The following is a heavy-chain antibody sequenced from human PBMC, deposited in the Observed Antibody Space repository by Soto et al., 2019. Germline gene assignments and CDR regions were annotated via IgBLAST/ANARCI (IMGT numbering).Heavy chain of an antibody. V-gene: IGHV4-4*02. J-gene: IGHJ5*02. CDR1: GGSVSSDKW. CDR3: VGRWLAGYGAFDP. CDR2: IHSFGST. D-gene: IGHD6-19*01. Sequence: QVQLQESGPGLVKPSGTLSLTCAVSGGSVSSDKWWSWVRQPPGKGLEWIGEIHSFGSTNYNPSLKSRVTILLYKPKNQFSVKLTSVTAAATAVYFCVGRWLAGYGAFDPWGQGTLVTVSS.